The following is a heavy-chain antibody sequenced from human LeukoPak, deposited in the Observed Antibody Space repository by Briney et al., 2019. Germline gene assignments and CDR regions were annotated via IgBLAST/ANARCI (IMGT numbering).Heavy chain of an antibody. D-gene: IGHD6-6*01. J-gene: IGHJ3*02. CDR1: GGSISSGDYY. V-gene: IGHV4-30-4*08. Sequence: PSETLSLTCTVSGGSISSGDYYWSWIRQPPGKGLEWIGYIYYSGSTYYNPSLKSRVTISVDTSKNQFSLKLSSVTAADTAVYYCARDLEYSSSSGGFDIWGEGTMVTVSS. CDR3: ARDLEYSSSSGGFDI. CDR2: IYYSGST.